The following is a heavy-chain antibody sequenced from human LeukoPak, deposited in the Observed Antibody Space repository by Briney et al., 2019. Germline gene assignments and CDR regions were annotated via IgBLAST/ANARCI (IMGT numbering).Heavy chain of an antibody. V-gene: IGHV3-21*01. J-gene: IGHJ5*02. CDR2: ISSTSNYI. D-gene: IGHD3-22*01. CDR3: ARDSSGENGVWFDP. Sequence: GGSLRLSCAASGFTFSSYSMNWVRQAPGKGLEWVSSISSTSNYIDYADSVKGRFTISRDNAKNSLYLQMNSLGAEDTAVYYCARDSSGENGVWFDPWGQGTLVTVSS. CDR1: GFTFSSYS.